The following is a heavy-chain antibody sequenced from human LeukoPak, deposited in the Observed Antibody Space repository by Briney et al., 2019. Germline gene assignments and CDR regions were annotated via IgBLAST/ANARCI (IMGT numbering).Heavy chain of an antibody. V-gene: IGHV3-11*01. D-gene: IGHD3-3*01. CDR2: ISSTGSTI. J-gene: IGHJ4*02. CDR3: ARGPFWSGYYDD. CDR1: EFTFSSYW. Sequence: GGSLRLSCAASEFTFSSYWMSWIRQAPGKGLEWVSYISSTGSTIYYADSVKGRFTISRDNAKNSLYLQMNSLRAEDTAVYYCARGPFWSGYYDDWGQGTLVTVSS.